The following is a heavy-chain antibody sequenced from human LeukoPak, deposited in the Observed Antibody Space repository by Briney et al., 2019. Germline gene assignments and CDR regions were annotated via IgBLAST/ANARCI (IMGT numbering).Heavy chain of an antibody. Sequence: GGSLRLSCAASGFTFSSYAMHWVRQAPRKGLEYVSAISSNGGSTYYANSVKGRFTISRDNSKNTLYLQMGSLRAEDMAVYYCARGPSGYHNTGGQGTLVTVSS. CDR1: GFTFSSYA. D-gene: IGHD5-12*01. CDR3: ARGPSGYHNT. V-gene: IGHV3-64*01. J-gene: IGHJ4*02. CDR2: ISSNGGST.